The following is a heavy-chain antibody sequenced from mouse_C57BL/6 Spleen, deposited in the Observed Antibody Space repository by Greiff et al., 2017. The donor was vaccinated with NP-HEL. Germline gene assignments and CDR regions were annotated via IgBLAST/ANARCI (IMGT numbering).Heavy chain of an antibody. CDR2: ISSGGSYT. D-gene: IGHD4-1*01. V-gene: IGHV5-6*01. CDR3: ARDWDKDWYFDV. CDR1: GFTFSSYG. Sequence: EVKLMESGGDLVKPGGSLKLSCAASGFTFSSYGMSWVRQTPDKRLEWVATISSGGSYTYYPDSVKGRFTISRDNAKNTLYLQMSSLKSEDTAMYYCARDWDKDWYFDVWGTGTTVTVSS. J-gene: IGHJ1*03.